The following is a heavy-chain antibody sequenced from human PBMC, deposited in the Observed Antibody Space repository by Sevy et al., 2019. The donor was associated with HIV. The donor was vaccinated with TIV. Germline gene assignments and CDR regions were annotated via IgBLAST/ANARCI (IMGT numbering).Heavy chain of an antibody. CDR3: ARDYPNWASSP. J-gene: IGHJ5*02. CDR2: ISHDSTAI. Sequence: GGYLRLSCAGSGFTGNVYSMNWVRQAPGKGLEWISYISHDSTAIYYADSVKGRFTISRDDAKNSGYLQMNSLRDEDTAVYYCARDYPNWASSPWGQGTLVTVSS. D-gene: IGHD3-16*01. CDR1: GFTGNVYS. V-gene: IGHV3-48*02.